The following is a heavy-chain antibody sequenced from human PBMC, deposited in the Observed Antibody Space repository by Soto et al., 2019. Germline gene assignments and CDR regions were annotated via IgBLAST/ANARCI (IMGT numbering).Heavy chain of an antibody. D-gene: IGHD3-9*01. CDR3: ARSRYFDWLSYYGMDV. CDR1: GYTFTGYY. J-gene: IGHJ6*02. V-gene: IGHV1-2*04. CDR2: INPNSGGT. Sequence: ASVKVSCKASGYTFTGYYMHWVRQAPGQGLEWMGWINPNSGGTNYAQKFQGWVTMTRDTSISTAYMELSRLRSDDTAVYYCARSRYFDWLSYYGMDVWGQGTTVTVSS.